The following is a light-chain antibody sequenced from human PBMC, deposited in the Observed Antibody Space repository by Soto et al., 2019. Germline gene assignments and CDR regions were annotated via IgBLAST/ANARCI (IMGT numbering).Light chain of an antibody. CDR1: QSVSSY. CDR2: DAS. V-gene: IGKV3-20*01. CDR3: QQYGSSPRGT. Sequence: EIVLTQSPATLSLSPGERATLSCMASQSVSSYLAWYQQKPGQAPRLLIYDASNRATGIPARFSGSGSGTVFTLTISRLEPEDFAVYYCQQYGSSPRGTFGQGTRLEIK. J-gene: IGKJ5*01.